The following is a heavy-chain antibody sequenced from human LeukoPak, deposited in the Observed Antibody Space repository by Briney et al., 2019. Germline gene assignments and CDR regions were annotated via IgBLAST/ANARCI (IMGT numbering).Heavy chain of an antibody. J-gene: IGHJ4*02. CDR2: IYYSGST. V-gene: IGHV4-39*01. CDR3: ARGRMVRGVNY. Sequence: SETLSLTCTVSGGSISSSSYYWGWIRQPPGTGLEWIGSIYYSGSTYYNPSLKSRVTISVDTSKNQFSLKLSSVTAADTAVYYCARGRMVRGVNYWGQGTLVTVSS. D-gene: IGHD3-10*01. CDR1: GGSISSSSYY.